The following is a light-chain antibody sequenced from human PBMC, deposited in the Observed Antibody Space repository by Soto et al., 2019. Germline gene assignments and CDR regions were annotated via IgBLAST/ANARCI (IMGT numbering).Light chain of an antibody. Sequence: DIQMTQSPSTLSASVGDRVTITCRASQSINNWLAWYQQKPGKAPKFLIYDASNLESGVPSRFSGSASGTEFTLTISSLQPDDFATYYCLQTYNLPRTFGQGTKVDIK. CDR1: QSINNW. V-gene: IGKV1-5*01. J-gene: IGKJ1*01. CDR2: DAS. CDR3: LQTYNLPRT.